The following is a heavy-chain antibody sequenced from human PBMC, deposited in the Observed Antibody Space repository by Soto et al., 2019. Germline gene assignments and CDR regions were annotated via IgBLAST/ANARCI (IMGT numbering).Heavy chain of an antibody. CDR2: IIPIFGTA. CDR3: ARAYSSSSRGYYYGMDV. V-gene: IGHV1-69*13. D-gene: IGHD6-6*01. CDR1: GGTFSSYA. J-gene: IGHJ6*02. Sequence: SVKVSCKASGGTFSSYAISWVRQAPGQGLEWMGGIIPIFGTANYAQKFQGRVTITADESTSTAYMELSSLRSEDTAVYYCARAYSSSSRGYYYGMDVWGQGTTVTAP.